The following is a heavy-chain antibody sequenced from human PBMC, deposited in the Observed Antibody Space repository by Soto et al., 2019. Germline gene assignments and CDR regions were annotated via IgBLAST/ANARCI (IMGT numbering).Heavy chain of an antibody. V-gene: IGHV3-23*01. CDR3: AKDRWIQLWSFDF. D-gene: IGHD5-18*01. J-gene: IGHJ4*02. Sequence: GGSLRLSCAASGFIFNSYAMSWVRQAPGKGLEWVSSISGSGDSTYYADSVKGRFTISRDNSKNTLYVQMNSLRADDTAVYYCAKDRWIQLWSFDFWGQGTLVTVSS. CDR2: ISGSGDST. CDR1: GFIFNSYA.